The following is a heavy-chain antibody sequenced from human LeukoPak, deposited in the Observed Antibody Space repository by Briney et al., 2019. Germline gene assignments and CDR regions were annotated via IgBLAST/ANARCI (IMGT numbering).Heavy chain of an antibody. D-gene: IGHD2-15*01. CDR2: IYAGDSDA. Sequence: GESLKSSCKGSGYSFNSYWIAWVRQMPGKGLEWMGIIYAGDSDARYGPSFQGQVTFSADKSINTAYLQWNSLKASDTAMYYCARLLPGNPLLDYWGQGTLVTVSS. J-gene: IGHJ4*02. V-gene: IGHV5-51*01. CDR1: GYSFNSYW. CDR3: ARLLPGNPLLDY.